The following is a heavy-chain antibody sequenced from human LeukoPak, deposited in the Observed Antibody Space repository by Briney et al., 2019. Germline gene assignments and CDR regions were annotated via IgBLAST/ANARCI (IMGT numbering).Heavy chain of an antibody. V-gene: IGHV5-51*01. CDR1: GYSFTIYW. D-gene: IGHD5-24*01. CDR3: ARCRDGLHDGFDI. CDR2: IYPGDSDT. Sequence: GESLKISCKGSGYSFTIYWIGWVRQMPGKGLEWMGIIYPGDSDTRYSPSFQGQVTLSADKSISTAYLEWSSLKASDTAMYYCARCRDGLHDGFDIWGPGTMVTVSS. J-gene: IGHJ3*02.